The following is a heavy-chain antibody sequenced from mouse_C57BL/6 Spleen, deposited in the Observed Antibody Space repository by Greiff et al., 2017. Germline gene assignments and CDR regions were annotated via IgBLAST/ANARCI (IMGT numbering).Heavy chain of an antibody. CDR2: ISSGGSYT. Sequence: EVKLVESGGDLVKPGGSLKLSCAASGFTFSSYGMSWVRQTPDKRLEWVASISSGGSYTYYPDSVKGRFPISRDNAKNTLYLQMSSLKSEDTAMYYCARHPGAAWFAYWGQGTLVTVSA. V-gene: IGHV5-6*01. CDR3: ARHPGAAWFAY. CDR1: GFTFSSYG. D-gene: IGHD4-1*01. J-gene: IGHJ3*01.